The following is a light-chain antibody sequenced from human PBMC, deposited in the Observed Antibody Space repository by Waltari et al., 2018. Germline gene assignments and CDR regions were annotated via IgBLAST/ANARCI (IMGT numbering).Light chain of an antibody. CDR1: RSVSYNY. J-gene: IGKJ1*01. CDR3: QQYVSSPWT. Sequence: DIVLTQSPGTLSLSPGERAPLSCRASRSVSYNYLAWYQQKPGQAPRLLIYAASSRATGIPDRVSGIGSGTDFTCTITRVEPEYLAVYYCQQYVSSPWTFGQGTKVDIK. V-gene: IGKV3-20*01. CDR2: AAS.